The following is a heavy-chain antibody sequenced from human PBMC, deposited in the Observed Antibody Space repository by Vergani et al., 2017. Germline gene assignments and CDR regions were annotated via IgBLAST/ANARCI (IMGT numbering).Heavy chain of an antibody. V-gene: IGHV3-21*04. D-gene: IGHD6-13*01. J-gene: IGHJ4*02. CDR2: ISSSSSYI. Sequence: EVQLVESGGGLVKPGGSLRLSCAASGFTFSSYSMNWVRQAPGKGLEWVSSISSSSSYIYYADSVKGRFTISRDNAKNSLYLQMNSLRAEDTAVYYCARATSSWYPVDYWGQGTLVTVSS. CDR3: ARATSSWYPVDY. CDR1: GFTFSSYS.